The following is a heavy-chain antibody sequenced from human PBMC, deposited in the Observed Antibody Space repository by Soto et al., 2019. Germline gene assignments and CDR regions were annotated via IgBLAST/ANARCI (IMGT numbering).Heavy chain of an antibody. CDR2: IYYGGST. CDR1: VGSISSSSYY. CDR3: ARQLLYSGSYYEY. V-gene: IGHV4-39*01. D-gene: IGHD1-26*01. Sequence: SETLSLTCTVSVGSISSSSYYWGWILQPPGKGLEWIGSIYYGGSTYYNPSLKSRVTISVDTSKNQFSLKLSSVTAADTAVYYCARQLLYSGSYYEYWGQGTLVTVSS. J-gene: IGHJ4*02.